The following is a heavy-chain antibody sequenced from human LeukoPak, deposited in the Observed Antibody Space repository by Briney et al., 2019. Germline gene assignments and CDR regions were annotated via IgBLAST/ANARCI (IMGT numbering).Heavy chain of an antibody. V-gene: IGHV5-51*01. J-gene: IGHJ4*02. CDR2: IYPGDSDT. D-gene: IGHD4-17*01. Sequence: GESLKISCKGSGFSFTSYWIGWVRQMPGKGLEWMGIIYPGDSDTRYSPSFQGQVTISADKSISTAYLQWSSLKASDTATYYCARQYGDAQASDDYWGQGTLVTVSS. CDR1: GFSFTSYW. CDR3: ARQYGDAQASDDY.